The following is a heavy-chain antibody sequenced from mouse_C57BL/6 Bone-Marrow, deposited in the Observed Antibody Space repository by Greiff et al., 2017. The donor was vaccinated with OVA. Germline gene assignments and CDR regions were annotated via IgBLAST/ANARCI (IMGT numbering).Heavy chain of an antibody. Sequence: VQLQQSGAELVRPGASVKLSCTASGFNIKDDYMHWVKQRPEQGLEWIGWIDPENGDTEYASKFQGKATITADTSSNTAYLQLSSLTSEDTAVYYCTTDGSSYDNANDYWGQGATVTVAS. V-gene: IGHV14-4*01. CDR3: TTDGSSYDNANDY. D-gene: IGHD1-1*01. CDR2: IDPENGDT. CDR1: GFNIKDDY. J-gene: IGHJ4*01.